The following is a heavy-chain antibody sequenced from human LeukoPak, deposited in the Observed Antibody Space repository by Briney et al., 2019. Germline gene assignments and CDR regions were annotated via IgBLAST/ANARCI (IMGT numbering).Heavy chain of an antibody. CDR1: GFTFSSYA. J-gene: IGHJ4*02. CDR2: ISGSGGST. D-gene: IGHD3-22*01. V-gene: IGHV3-23*01. Sequence: GGSLRLSCAASGFTFSSYAMSWVRQAPGKGLEWVSAISGSGGSTYYADSVKGRFTIPRDNSKNTLYLQMNRLRAEDTAVYYCAKAIHYYDSSGFTYYFDYWGQGTLVTVSS. CDR3: AKAIHYYDSSGFTYYFDY.